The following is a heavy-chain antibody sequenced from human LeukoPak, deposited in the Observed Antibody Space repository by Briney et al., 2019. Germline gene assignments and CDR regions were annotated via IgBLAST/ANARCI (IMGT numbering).Heavy chain of an antibody. Sequence: ASVKVSCKASGYTFTSYGISWVRQAPGQGLEWMGWINAYSGNTNYAQKLQGRVTMTTDTSTSTAYMELRSLRSDDTAVYYCARLYCSSTSCYGYYYYMDVWGKGTTVTVSS. CDR2: INAYSGNT. CDR1: GYTFTSYG. CDR3: ARLYCSSTSCYGYYYYMDV. V-gene: IGHV1-18*01. D-gene: IGHD2-2*01. J-gene: IGHJ6*03.